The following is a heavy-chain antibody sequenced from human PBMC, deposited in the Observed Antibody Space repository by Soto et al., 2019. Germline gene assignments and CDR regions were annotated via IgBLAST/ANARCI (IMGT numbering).Heavy chain of an antibody. J-gene: IGHJ4*02. D-gene: IGHD1-26*01. CDR3: AHRHFSGSYYVGECFDS. CDR1: GFSLSTSGVG. Sequence: QITLKESGPTLVKPTQTLTLTCTFSGFSLSTSGVGVGWIRQPPGKALEWLALIYWVDDKRYSPSLKSRLTITKDTSKNQVVLTMTNMDPVDTATYYCAHRHFSGSYYVGECFDSWGQGTLVTVSS. CDR2: IYWVDDK. V-gene: IGHV2-5*02.